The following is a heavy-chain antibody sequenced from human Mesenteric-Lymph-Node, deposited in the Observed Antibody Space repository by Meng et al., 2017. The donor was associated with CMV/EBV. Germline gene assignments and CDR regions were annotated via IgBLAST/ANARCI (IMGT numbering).Heavy chain of an antibody. CDR1: GYSISSGFY. V-gene: IGHV4-38-2*02. CDR3: ARRDYFDY. J-gene: IGHJ4*02. CDR2: IYHSGNT. Sequence: GSLRLSCTVSGYSISSGFYWGWIRQPPGKGLEWIGSIYHSGNTYYNPSLKSRVTISVDTSKNQFSLRLSSVTAADTAVYYCARRDYFDYWGQGTLVTVSS.